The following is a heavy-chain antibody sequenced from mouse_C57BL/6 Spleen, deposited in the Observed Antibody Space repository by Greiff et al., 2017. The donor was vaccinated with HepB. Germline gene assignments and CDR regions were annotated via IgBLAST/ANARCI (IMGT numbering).Heavy chain of an antibody. J-gene: IGHJ2*01. Sequence: VQLQQPGAELVMPGASVKLSCKASGYTFTSYWMHWVKQRPGQGLEWIGEIDPSDSYTNYNQKFKGKSTLTVDKSSSTAYMQLSSLTSEDSAVYYCARGITTGYFDYWGQGTTLTVSS. D-gene: IGHD2-4*01. CDR1: GYTFTSYW. CDR3: ARGITTGYFDY. V-gene: IGHV1-69*01. CDR2: IDPSDSYT.